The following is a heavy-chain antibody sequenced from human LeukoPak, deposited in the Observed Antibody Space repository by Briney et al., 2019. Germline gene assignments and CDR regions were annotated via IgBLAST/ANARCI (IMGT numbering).Heavy chain of an antibody. CDR1: GFSFSTYW. CDR3: ARQKDSSWYGSTRYYGMDV. V-gene: IGHV5-10-1*01. Sequence: GESLRLSCKGSGFSFSTYWISWVRQMPGKGLEWMGTMDPSDSYTNYSPSFQGHVTISADKSISTAYLQWSSLKASDIAMYYCARQKDSSWYGSTRYYGMDVWGQGTTVTVSS. D-gene: IGHD6-13*01. CDR2: MDPSDSYT. J-gene: IGHJ6*02.